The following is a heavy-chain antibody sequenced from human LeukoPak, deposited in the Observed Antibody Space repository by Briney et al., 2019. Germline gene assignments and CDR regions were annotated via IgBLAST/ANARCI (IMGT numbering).Heavy chain of an antibody. Sequence: SETLSLTCTVSGGSISSYYWSWIRQPPGKGLEWIGYMYYSGRTNYNPTLKSRVTISVDTSKNQFSLNLSSVTAADTAVYYCARVMITTTFYFDYWGQGTLVTVSS. D-gene: IGHD1-14*01. V-gene: IGHV4-59*01. CDR2: MYYSGRT. CDR3: ARVMITTTFYFDY. CDR1: GGSISSYY. J-gene: IGHJ4*02.